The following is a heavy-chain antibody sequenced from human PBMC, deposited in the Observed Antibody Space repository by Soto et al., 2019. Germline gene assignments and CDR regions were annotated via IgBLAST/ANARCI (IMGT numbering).Heavy chain of an antibody. D-gene: IGHD3-22*01. CDR1: GYTFTGYY. V-gene: IGHV1-2*07. CDR3: ASAKIYYDSGGRFDY. J-gene: IGHJ4*02. CDR2: INPKNGDT. Sequence: ASVKVSCKDSGYTFTGYYMHWLRQAHGQGLEWMGWINPKNGDTNYAHKFQGRVTMTRDTSISTASLELRQLRSDDTAVYSCASAKIYYDSGGRFDYWGQGTCVTVYS.